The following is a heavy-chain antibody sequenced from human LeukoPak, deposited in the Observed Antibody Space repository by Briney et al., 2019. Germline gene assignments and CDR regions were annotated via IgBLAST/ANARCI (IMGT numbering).Heavy chain of an antibody. D-gene: IGHD6-13*01. CDR3: GREIIAGLDV. J-gene: IGHJ6*04. CDR1: GFIFSSNA. CDR2: ISSDGNNK. Sequence: GGSLRLSCAASGFIFSSNAMHWVRQAPGKGLEWVAVISSDGNNKYYADSVKGRFTISRDNSKNTLYLQMNSLRAEDTAVYYCGREIIAGLDVWGKGTTVTVSS. V-gene: IGHV3-30-3*01.